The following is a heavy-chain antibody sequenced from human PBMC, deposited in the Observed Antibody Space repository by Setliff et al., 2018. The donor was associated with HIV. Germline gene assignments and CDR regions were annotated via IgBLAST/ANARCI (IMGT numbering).Heavy chain of an antibody. CDR2: IYYSGTT. CDR1: GGSISTGGYY. V-gene: IGHV4-31*03. D-gene: IGHD6-13*01. Sequence: TSETLSLTCTVSGGSISTGGYYWSWIRQHPGKGLEWIGYIYYSGTTYYNPSLKSRVTMSVDTSTSRLSLKVHSVTAAGTAMYYCARGSHGTSWTDYWGQGTLVTVSS. J-gene: IGHJ4*02. CDR3: ARGSHGTSWTDY.